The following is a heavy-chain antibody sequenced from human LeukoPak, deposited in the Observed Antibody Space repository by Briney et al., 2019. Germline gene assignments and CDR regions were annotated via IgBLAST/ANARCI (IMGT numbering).Heavy chain of an antibody. Sequence: GGSLRLSCVVSGFTFSSYWMSWVRQAPGKGLEWVSYINWNGDSTGYADSVKGRFTISRDNAKNSLYLQMNSLRAEDTALYYCARGLAAAGTPYWGQGTLVTVSS. CDR1: GFTFSSYW. V-gene: IGHV3-20*04. CDR3: ARGLAAAGTPY. D-gene: IGHD6-13*01. CDR2: INWNGDST. J-gene: IGHJ4*02.